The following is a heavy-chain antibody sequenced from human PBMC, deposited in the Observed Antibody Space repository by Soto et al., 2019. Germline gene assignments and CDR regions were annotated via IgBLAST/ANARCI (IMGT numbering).Heavy chain of an antibody. CDR2: INPNSGGT. CDR3: AREGGDIVVVPAAMRYYYYYMDV. V-gene: IGHV1-2*02. J-gene: IGHJ6*03. CDR1: GYTFTGYY. D-gene: IGHD2-2*01. Sequence: QVQLVQSGAEVKKPGASVKVSCKASGYTFTGYYMHWVRQAPGQGLERMEWINPNSGGTNYAQKFQGGVTMTSYTSISTACRELSRLRSDDTAVYYCAREGGDIVVVPAAMRYYYYYMDVWGKGTTVTVFS.